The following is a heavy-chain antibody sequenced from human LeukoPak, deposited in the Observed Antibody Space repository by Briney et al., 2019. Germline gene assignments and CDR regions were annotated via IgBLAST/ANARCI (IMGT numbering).Heavy chain of an antibody. CDR2: IYTSGST. CDR3: ARGGITIFGVVDAFDI. V-gene: IGHV4-38-2*02. Sequence: SETLSLTCTVSGYSISRDYYWGWIRQPPGEGLEWIGRIYTSGSTNYNPSLKSRVTISVDTSKNQFSLKLSSVTAADTAVYSCARGGITIFGVVDAFDIWGQGTMVTVSS. J-gene: IGHJ3*02. D-gene: IGHD3-3*01. CDR1: GYSISRDYY.